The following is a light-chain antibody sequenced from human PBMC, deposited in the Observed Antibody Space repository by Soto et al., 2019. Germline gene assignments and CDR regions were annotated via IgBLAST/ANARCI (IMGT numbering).Light chain of an antibody. V-gene: IGKV1-39*01. J-gene: IGKJ5*01. CDR2: EAS. Sequence: IPMTQSPSLLTAYVGDRVTITCRASHDISTYLAWYQQKPGKAPKLMIYEASTLQSEVPSRFSGSGSGKDFTLTITSLQPEDFTTYYCQQCYSPPITFGQGTRLDIK. CDR3: QQCYSPPIT. CDR1: HDISTY.